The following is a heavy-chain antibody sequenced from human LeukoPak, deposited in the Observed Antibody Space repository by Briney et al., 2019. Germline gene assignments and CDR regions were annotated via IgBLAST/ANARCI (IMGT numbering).Heavy chain of an antibody. Sequence: SETLSLTCTVSGGSISSSSYYWGWLRQPPGKGLEWIGSIYYSGSTYYNPSLKSRVTISVDTSKNPFSLKLSSVTAADTAVYYCARDRQQLVRGDYFDYWGRGTLVTVSS. CDR2: IYYSGST. CDR1: GGSISSSSYY. CDR3: ARDRQQLVRGDYFDY. J-gene: IGHJ4*02. V-gene: IGHV4-39*07. D-gene: IGHD6-13*01.